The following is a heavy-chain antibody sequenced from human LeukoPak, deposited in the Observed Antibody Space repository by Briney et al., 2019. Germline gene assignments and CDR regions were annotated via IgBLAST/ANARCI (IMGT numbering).Heavy chain of an antibody. D-gene: IGHD4-11*01. Sequence: SVKVSCKASGGTYSSYAISWVRQAPGQGLEWMGGIIPIFGTANYAQKFQGRVTITADESTSTAYMELSSLRSEDTAVYYCARVPTVTIYYYYYYMDVWGKGTTVTVSS. V-gene: IGHV1-69*13. CDR2: IIPIFGTA. J-gene: IGHJ6*03. CDR1: GGTYSSYA. CDR3: ARVPTVTIYYYYYYMDV.